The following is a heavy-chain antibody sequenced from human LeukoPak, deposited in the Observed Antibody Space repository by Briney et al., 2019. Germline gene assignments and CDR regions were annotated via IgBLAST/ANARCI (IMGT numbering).Heavy chain of an antibody. Sequence: PSETLSLTCAVYGGSFSGYYWSWIRQPPGKGLEWMGEINHSGSTNYNPSLKSRVTISVDTSKNQFSLKLSSVTAADTAVYYCGRTRRDSYYYYGMDVWGQGTRSPSP. V-gene: IGHV4-34*01. J-gene: IGHJ6*02. CDR2: INHSGST. CDR1: GGSFSGYY. CDR3: GRTRRDSYYYYGMDV. D-gene: IGHD1-14*01.